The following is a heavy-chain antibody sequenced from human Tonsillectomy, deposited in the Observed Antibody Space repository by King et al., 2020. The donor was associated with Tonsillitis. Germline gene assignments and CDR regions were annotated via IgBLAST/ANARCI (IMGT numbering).Heavy chain of an antibody. Sequence: TLQESGPALVKPTQTLTLTCTFSGFSLSTTGVGVGWIRQPPGKALEWLALIYWDDDKRYSPSLKTRLTITKDTSKNQVVLTMTNMDPVDTATYYCARKDDSSDEYSRTANTWFDPWGQGTLVTVSS. CDR1: GFSLSTTGVG. CDR2: IYWDDDK. J-gene: IGHJ5*02. D-gene: IGHD3-22*01. CDR3: ARKDDSSDEYSRTANTWFDP. V-gene: IGHV2-5*02.